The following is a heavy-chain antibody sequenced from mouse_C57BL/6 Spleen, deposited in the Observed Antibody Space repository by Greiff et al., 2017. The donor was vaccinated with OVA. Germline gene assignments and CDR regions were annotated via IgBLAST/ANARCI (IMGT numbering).Heavy chain of an antibody. CDR2: IRLKSDNYAT. V-gene: IGHV6-3*01. D-gene: IGHD2-4*01. CDR3: TGLDYDLY. Sequence: EVKLVESGGGLVQPGGSMKLSCVASGFTFSNYWMNWVRQSPEQGLEWVAQIRLKSDNYATHYAESVKGRFTISRDDSKSSVYLQMNNLRAEDTGIYYCTGLDYDLYWGQGTLVTVSA. J-gene: IGHJ3*01. CDR1: GFTFSNYW.